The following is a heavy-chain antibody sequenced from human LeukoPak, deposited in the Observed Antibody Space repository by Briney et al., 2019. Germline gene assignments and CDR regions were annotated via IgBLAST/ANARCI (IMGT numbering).Heavy chain of an antibody. D-gene: IGHD1-26*01. Sequence: GGSLRLSCAASGFSFSSYWMSWVRQAPGKGLEWVAVISYDGSNKYYADSVKGRFTISRDNSKNTLYLQMNSLRAEDTAVYYCARDLHVGGSVTKGPFDYWGQGTLVTVSS. CDR3: ARDLHVGGSVTKGPFDY. V-gene: IGHV3-30*03. CDR2: ISYDGSNK. J-gene: IGHJ4*02. CDR1: GFSFSSYW.